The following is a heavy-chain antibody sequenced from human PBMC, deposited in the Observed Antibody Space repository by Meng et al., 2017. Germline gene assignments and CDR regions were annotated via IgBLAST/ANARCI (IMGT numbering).Heavy chain of an antibody. CDR1: GYTFTSYS. D-gene: IGHD5-18*01. CDR3: ARGRDTAMVTRALGY. CDR2: INTNTGNP. V-gene: IGHV7-4-1*02. Sequence: ASVKVSCKASGYTFTSYSMNWVRQAPGQGLEWMGWINTNTGNPTYAQGFTGRFVFSLDTSLSTAYLQISSLKAEDTAVYYCARGRDTAMVTRALGYWGQGTLVTVSS. J-gene: IGHJ4*02.